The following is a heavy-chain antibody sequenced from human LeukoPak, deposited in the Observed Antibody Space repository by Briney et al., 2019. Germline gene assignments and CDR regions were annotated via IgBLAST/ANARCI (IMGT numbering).Heavy chain of an antibody. CDR2: ITTNGGST. CDR3: AREGYYSGMDV. Sequence: GGSLRLSCSASGFTFSRYAMHWVRQAPGKGLEFVSAITTNGGSTNYADSVKGRFTISRDNSKNTLYLQMSSLRAEDTAVYYCAREGYYSGMDVWGQGTTVTVSS. CDR1: GFTFSRYA. V-gene: IGHV3-64D*06. J-gene: IGHJ6*02.